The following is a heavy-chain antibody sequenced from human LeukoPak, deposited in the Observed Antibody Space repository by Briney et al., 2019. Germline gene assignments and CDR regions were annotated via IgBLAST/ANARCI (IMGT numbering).Heavy chain of an antibody. J-gene: IGHJ1*01. D-gene: IGHD3-22*01. V-gene: IGHV3-30*03. CDR2: ISYDGSNK. CDR1: GFTFSSYG. Sequence: GRSLRLSCAASGFTFSSYGMHWVRQAPGKGLEWVAVISYDGSNKYYADSVKGRFTISRDNSKNTLYLQMNSLRAEDTAVYYCARGDCYDSSGYSQYFQHWGQGTLVTVSS. CDR3: ARGDCYDSSGYSQYFQH.